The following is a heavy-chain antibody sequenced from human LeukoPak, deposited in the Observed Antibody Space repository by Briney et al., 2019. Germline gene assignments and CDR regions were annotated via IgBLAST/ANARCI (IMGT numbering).Heavy chain of an antibody. CDR2: IRGSGGGT. D-gene: IGHD3-9*01. CDR3: AKVRSDYYDILTGNYNPLFDY. V-gene: IGHV3-23*01. J-gene: IGHJ4*02. Sequence: GGSLRLSCAASGFTFSSNAMSWVRQAPGKGLEWVSAIRGSGGGTYYADSVKGRFTISRDNSKNTLYLQMNTLRAEDTAVYYCAKVRSDYYDILTGNYNPLFDYWGQGTLVTVSS. CDR1: GFTFSSNA.